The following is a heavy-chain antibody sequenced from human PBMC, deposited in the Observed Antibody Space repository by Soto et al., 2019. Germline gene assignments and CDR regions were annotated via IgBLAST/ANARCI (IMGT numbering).Heavy chain of an antibody. D-gene: IGHD3-22*01. CDR2: IIPILGTA. J-gene: IGHJ1*01. CDR3: ARDGTLYDSSAYYYLY. Sequence: SVKVSCKASGGTFSNYGVNWVRQAPGQGLEWVGGIIPILGTAKYAQKFQGRVTITADDSTRTAYMELSSLRSEDTAVYYCARDGTLYDSSAYYYLYWGQGTLVTVSS. V-gene: IGHV1-69*13. CDR1: GGTFSNYG.